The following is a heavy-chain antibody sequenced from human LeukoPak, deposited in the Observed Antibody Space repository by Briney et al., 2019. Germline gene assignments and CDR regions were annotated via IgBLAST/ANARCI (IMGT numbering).Heavy chain of an antibody. Sequence: GGSLRLSCAASGFTFSSYNMNWVRQAPGKGLEWVSAISGSGGSTYYADSVKGRFTISRDNSKNTLYLQMNSLRAEDTAVYYCAKEFLGSDFWSGVYFDYWGQRTLVTVSS. J-gene: IGHJ4*02. CDR2: ISGSGGST. V-gene: IGHV3-23*01. CDR1: GFTFSSYN. D-gene: IGHD3-3*01. CDR3: AKEFLGSDFWSGVYFDY.